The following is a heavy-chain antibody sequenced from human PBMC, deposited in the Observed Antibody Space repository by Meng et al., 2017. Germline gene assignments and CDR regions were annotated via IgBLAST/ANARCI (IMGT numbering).Heavy chain of an antibody. V-gene: IGHV3-73*01. CDR1: GFTFSGSP. Sequence: GESLKISCAASGFTFSGSPMHWVRQASGKGLEWVARIRTKGDNYATTYAASVKGRFTISRDDSKNTAYLQVDSLKTEDTAVYYCTRAFRYGHDYWGQGARVTVSS. CDR3: TRAFRYGHDY. D-gene: IGHD5-18*01. J-gene: IGHJ4*02. CDR2: IRTKGDNYAT.